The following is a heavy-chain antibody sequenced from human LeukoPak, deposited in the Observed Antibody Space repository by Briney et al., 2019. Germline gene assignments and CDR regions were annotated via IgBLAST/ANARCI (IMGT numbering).Heavy chain of an antibody. CDR1: GYTLTELS. D-gene: IGHD2-21*02. CDR2: FDPEDGDT. V-gene: IGHV1-24*01. Sequence: GASVKVSCKVSGYTLTELSMHWVRQAPGKGLEWMGGFDPEDGDTIYAQKFQGRVTMTEGTSTDTAYMELSSLRSEDTAVYYCATESSCGGDCPSDAFDIWGQGTMVTVSS. CDR3: ATESSCGGDCPSDAFDI. J-gene: IGHJ3*02.